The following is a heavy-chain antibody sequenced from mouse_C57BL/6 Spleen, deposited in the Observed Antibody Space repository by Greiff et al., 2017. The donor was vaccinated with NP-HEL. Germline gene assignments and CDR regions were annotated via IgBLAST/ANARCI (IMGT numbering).Heavy chain of an antibody. J-gene: IGHJ2*01. Sequence: VQLQQSGAELVKPGASVKLSCKASGYTFTSYWMQWVKQRPGQGLEWIGEIDPSDSYTNYNQKFKGKATLTVDTSSSTAYMQLSSLTSEDSAVYYCARESPYYFDYWGQGTTLTVSS. V-gene: IGHV1-50*01. CDR1: GYTFTSYW. CDR3: ARESPYYFDY. CDR2: IDPSDSYT.